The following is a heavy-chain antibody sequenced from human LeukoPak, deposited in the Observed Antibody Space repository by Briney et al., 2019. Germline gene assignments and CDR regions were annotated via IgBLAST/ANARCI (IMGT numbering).Heavy chain of an antibody. Sequence: PSETLSLTCAVSGGSISSSNWWSWVRQPPGKGLEWIGEIYHSGSTNYNPSLKSRVTISVDKSKNQFSLKPSSVTAADTAVYYCARKIMITFGGVIVMYYFDYWGQGTLVTVSS. D-gene: IGHD3-16*02. CDR2: IYHSGST. CDR3: ARKIMITFGGVIVMYYFDY. CDR1: GGSISSSNW. V-gene: IGHV4-4*02. J-gene: IGHJ4*02.